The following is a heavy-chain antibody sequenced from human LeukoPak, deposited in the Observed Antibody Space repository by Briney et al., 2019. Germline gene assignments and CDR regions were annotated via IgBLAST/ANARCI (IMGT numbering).Heavy chain of an antibody. CDR1: GFIFSSYE. V-gene: IGHV3-48*03. D-gene: IGHD3-10*01. CDR2: ISSSGSTI. J-gene: IGHJ4*02. Sequence: PGGSLRLXCAASGFIFSSYEMNWVRQAPGKELEWVSYISSSGSTIYYADSVKGRFTISRDNAKNSLYLQMNSLRAEDTAVYYCARDRPSWFAFWGQGTLVTVSS. CDR3: ARDRPSWFAF.